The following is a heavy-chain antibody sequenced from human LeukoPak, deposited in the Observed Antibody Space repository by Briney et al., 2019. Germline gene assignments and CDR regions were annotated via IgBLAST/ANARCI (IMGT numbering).Heavy chain of an antibody. CDR2: IYYSGSP. CDR3: ARGIAVAGIVSDYYYYAMDV. J-gene: IGHJ6*02. V-gene: IGHV4-59*08. CDR1: GGSINSYY. D-gene: IGHD6-19*01. Sequence: PSETLSLTCTVSGGSINSYYWSWIRQPPGKGLEWIGYIYYSGSPNYSPSLKSRVTISVHTSKNKFSLKLSSVTAADTAVYYCARGIAVAGIVSDYYYYAMDVWGQGTTVTVSS.